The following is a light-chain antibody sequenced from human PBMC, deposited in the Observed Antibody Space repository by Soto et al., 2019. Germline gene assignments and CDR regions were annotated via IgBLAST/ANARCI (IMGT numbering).Light chain of an antibody. CDR1: SSDVGGYNY. Sequence: QSVLTQPPSASGSPGQSVTISCTGTSSDVGGYNYVSWYQQHPGEAPKLIIYEVTKRPSGVPDRFSGSKSGNTASLTVSGLQAEDEADYHCCSYAGNSNYVFGTGTKVNVL. CDR3: CSYAGNSNYV. J-gene: IGLJ1*01. V-gene: IGLV2-8*01. CDR2: EVT.